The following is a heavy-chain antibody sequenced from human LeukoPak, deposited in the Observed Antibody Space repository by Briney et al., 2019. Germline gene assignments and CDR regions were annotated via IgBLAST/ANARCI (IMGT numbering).Heavy chain of an antibody. CDR2: IYHSGST. V-gene: IGHV4-30-2*01. J-gene: IGHJ3*02. CDR1: GGSISSGGYY. Sequence: SQTLSLTCTVSGGSISSGGYYWSWIRQPPGKGLEWIGYIYHSGSTYYNPSLKSRVTISVDRSKNQFSLKLSSVTAADTAVYYCARVLYCTNGVCPPDAFDIWGQGTMVTVSS. CDR3: ARVLYCTNGVCPPDAFDI. D-gene: IGHD2-8*01.